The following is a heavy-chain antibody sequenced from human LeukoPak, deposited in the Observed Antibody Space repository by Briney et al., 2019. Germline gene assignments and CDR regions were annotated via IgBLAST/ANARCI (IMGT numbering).Heavy chain of an antibody. Sequence: ASVKVSCKASGYTFTGYGISWVRQAPGQGLEWMGWISAYNGNTNYAQKLQGRVTMTTDTSTSTAYMELRSLRSDDTAVYYCARDVPNYYDSSGYYGYWGQGTLVTVSS. CDR1: GYTFTGYG. CDR2: ISAYNGNT. D-gene: IGHD3-22*01. V-gene: IGHV1-18*01. J-gene: IGHJ4*02. CDR3: ARDVPNYYDSSGYYGY.